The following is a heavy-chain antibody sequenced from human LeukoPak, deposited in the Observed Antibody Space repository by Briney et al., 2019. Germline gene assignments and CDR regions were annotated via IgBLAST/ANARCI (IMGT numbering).Heavy chain of an antibody. Sequence: GGSLRLSCAASGFTFSTYTMNWVRQAPGKGLEWVSTVSDSSDVHYSDSVKGRFTISRDNSKNTLYLQMNSLRAEDTAVYYCARDLWCGADCYGTFDIWGQGTMVSVSS. CDR1: GFTFSTYT. V-gene: IGHV3-69-1*01. CDR3: ARDLWCGADCYGTFDI. D-gene: IGHD2-21*02. CDR2: VSDSSDV. J-gene: IGHJ3*02.